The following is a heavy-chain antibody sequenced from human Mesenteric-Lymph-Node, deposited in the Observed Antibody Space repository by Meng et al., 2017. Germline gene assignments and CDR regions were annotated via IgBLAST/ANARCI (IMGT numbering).Heavy chain of an antibody. J-gene: IGHJ4*02. CDR3: ARTHFYDSSNYGFDY. D-gene: IGHD3-22*01. CDR1: GGSVSSGNNY. Sequence: QVQLQESVPGLVKPSPTLSPPCTVSGGSVSSGNNYWIWIRQPPGKGLEWIGYIYYSGRTYYNPSLESRVTMSVDTSKNQFSLKLSSVTAADTAVYYCARTHFYDSSNYGFDYWGQGTLVTVSS. CDR2: IYYSGRT. V-gene: IGHV4-30-4*01.